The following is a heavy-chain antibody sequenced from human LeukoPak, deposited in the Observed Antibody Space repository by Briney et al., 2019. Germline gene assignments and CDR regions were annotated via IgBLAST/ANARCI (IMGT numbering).Heavy chain of an antibody. Sequence: RPGGSLRLSCAASGFTFDDYGMSWVRQAPAKGLEWVSGINWNGGSTGYADSVKGRFTISRDNAKNSLYLQMNSLRAEDTALYYCAREVRRGYDLPAYYFDYWGQGTLVTVSS. V-gene: IGHV3-20*04. J-gene: IGHJ4*02. CDR3: AREVRRGYDLPAYYFDY. CDR2: INWNGGST. CDR1: GFTFDDYG. D-gene: IGHD5-12*01.